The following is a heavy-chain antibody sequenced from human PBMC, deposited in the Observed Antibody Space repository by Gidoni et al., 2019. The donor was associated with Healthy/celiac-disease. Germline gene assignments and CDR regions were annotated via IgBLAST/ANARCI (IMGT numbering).Heavy chain of an antibody. D-gene: IGHD1-7*01. CDR1: GGSISSGSYY. CDR3: ARDKLGMDV. CDR2: IYTRGST. J-gene: IGHJ6*02. V-gene: IGHV4-61*02. Sequence: QVQLQESGPGLVKPSQTLSLTCTVSGGSISSGSYYWSWIRQPAGKGLEWIGRIYTRGSTNYNPSLKSRVTISVDTSKNQFSLKLSSVTAADTAVYYCARDKLGMDVWGQGTTVTVSS.